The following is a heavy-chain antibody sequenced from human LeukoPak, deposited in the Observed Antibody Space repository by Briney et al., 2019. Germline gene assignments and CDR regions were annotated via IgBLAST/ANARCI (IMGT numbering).Heavy chain of an antibody. CDR3: AREGTCSSSICSHDY. CDR2: INANSGDT. Sequence: ASVKVSCKASGYSFTGYYIHWVRQAPGQGLEWMGWINANSGDTNYAQKFQGRVTMTRDTSISTAYMELSSLRSDDTAVYYCAREGTCSSSICSHDYWGQRTLVTVSS. CDR1: GYSFTGYY. D-gene: IGHD2-2*01. V-gene: IGHV1-2*02. J-gene: IGHJ4*02.